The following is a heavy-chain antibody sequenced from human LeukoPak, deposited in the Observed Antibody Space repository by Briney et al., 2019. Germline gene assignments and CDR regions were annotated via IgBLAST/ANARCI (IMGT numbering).Heavy chain of an antibody. D-gene: IGHD6-19*01. CDR1: GFTFSSYS. Sequence: GGALRLSCAASGFTFSSYSMNWVRQAPGKGLEWVSSISSSSSYIYYADSVKGRFTISRDNAKNSLYLQMNSLRAEDTAVYYCARDRSGYSSGLDYWGQGTLVTVSS. V-gene: IGHV3-21*01. CDR3: ARDRSGYSSGLDY. J-gene: IGHJ4*02. CDR2: ISSSSSYI.